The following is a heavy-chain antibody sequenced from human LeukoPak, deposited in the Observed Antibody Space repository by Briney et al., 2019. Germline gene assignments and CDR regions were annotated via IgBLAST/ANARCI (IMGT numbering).Heavy chain of an antibody. CDR2: IWYDGSNK. V-gene: IGHV3-33*01. D-gene: IGHD5-12*01. Sequence: GGSLRLSCASSGFTFCDYVMSWVRQAPGKGLEWVADIWYDGSNKYYADSVKGRFTIPRDNSKNTVSLQMTSLRAEDTAVYYCARAYSGFSSRGFDYWGQGTLVSVSS. J-gene: IGHJ4*02. CDR1: GFTFCDYV. CDR3: ARAYSGFSSRGFDY.